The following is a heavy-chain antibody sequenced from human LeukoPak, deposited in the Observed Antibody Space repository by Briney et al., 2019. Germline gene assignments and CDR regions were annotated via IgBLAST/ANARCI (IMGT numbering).Heavy chain of an antibody. CDR3: VREVKAAVTDFVY. V-gene: IGHV3-7*01. CDR2: IKEDGSEK. Sequence: PGGSLRLSCAASGFSFSNHWMTWVRQAPGKGLEWVANIKEDGSEKYYVDSLKGRFTISRDNAKNSLFLQMNSLRADDTAVYYCVREVKAAVTDFVYWGQGTLVTVSS. D-gene: IGHD6-13*01. CDR1: GFSFSNHW. J-gene: IGHJ4*02.